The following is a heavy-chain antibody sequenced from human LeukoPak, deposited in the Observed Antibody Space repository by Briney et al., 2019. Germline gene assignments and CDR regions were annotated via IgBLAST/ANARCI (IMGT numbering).Heavy chain of an antibody. J-gene: IGHJ4*02. CDR2: ITSSGAAT. CDR1: GFTFSSYA. Sequence: GGSLRLSCAASGFTFSSYAMSWVRQAPGKGLEWVSSITSSGAATYYADSVKGRFTISRDNSDNALYLQMNSLRAEDTAVYYCAKDRPNYYGSNGHYYKLNGDCWGQGTLVTVSS. D-gene: IGHD3-22*01. V-gene: IGHV3-23*01. CDR3: AKDRPNYYGSNGHYYKLNGDC.